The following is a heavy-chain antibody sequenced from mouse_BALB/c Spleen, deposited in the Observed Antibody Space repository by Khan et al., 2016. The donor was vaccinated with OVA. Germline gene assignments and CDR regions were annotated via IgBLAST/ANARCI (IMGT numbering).Heavy chain of an antibody. CDR1: GYTFTSYD. Sequence: QVQLQQSGSELVKPGASVKLSCRASGYTFTSYDINWVRQRPEQGLEWIGWIFPGDGTTKYNEKFKGKATLTSDKSSSTAYMQLSWLTSEDSAVYFCARHYCGSILCWYCDGWGARTTVTVSS. CDR2: IFPGDGTT. V-gene: IGHV1-85*01. J-gene: IGHJ1*01. D-gene: IGHD1-1*01. CDR3: ARHYCGSILCWYCDG.